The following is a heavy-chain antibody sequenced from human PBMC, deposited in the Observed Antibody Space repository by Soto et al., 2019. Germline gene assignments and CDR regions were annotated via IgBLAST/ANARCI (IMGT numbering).Heavy chain of an antibody. V-gene: IGHV3-48*01. Sequence: GSLRLSCAASGFVFSGYSMNWARQAPGKGLEWLSYISETGTTIYYADSVKGRFTISRDNSKNSLYLQMNSLRAEDTAVYYCAKGIDGGDIAAAGYFDCWGQGTLVTVSS. D-gene: IGHD6-13*01. CDR2: ISETGTTI. J-gene: IGHJ4*02. CDR1: GFVFSGYS. CDR3: AKGIDGGDIAAAGYFDC.